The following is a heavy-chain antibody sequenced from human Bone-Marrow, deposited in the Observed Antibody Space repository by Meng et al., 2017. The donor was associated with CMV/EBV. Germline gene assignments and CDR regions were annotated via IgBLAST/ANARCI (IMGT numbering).Heavy chain of an antibody. CDR2: IYYSGST. J-gene: IGHJ4*02. D-gene: IGHD3-10*01. Sequence: TYYWSWIRQPPGKGLEWIGYIYYSGSTNYNPSLKSRLTISVDTSKNQFSLKLSSVTAADTAVYYCARENPHYGSGSYYNLAVDYWGQGTLVTVSS. V-gene: IGHV4-59*01. CDR3: ARENPHYGSGSYYNLAVDY. CDR1: TYY.